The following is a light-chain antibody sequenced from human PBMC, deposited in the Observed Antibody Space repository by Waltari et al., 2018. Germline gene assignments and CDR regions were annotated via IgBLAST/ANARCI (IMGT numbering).Light chain of an antibody. Sequence: EIVLTQSQGPLSLSPGERATLSCRASQTVTGSYLAWYQQKPGQAPRLLIYGASIRATGIPDRFSGSGSGTDFTLTISRLEPEDFAVYYCQDSATFGQGTKVEIK. V-gene: IGKV3-20*01. CDR3: QDSAT. CDR1: QTVTGSY. CDR2: GAS. J-gene: IGKJ1*01.